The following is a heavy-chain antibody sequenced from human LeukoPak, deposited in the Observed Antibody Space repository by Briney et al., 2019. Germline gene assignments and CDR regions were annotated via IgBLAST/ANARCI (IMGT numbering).Heavy chain of an antibody. D-gene: IGHD3-10*01. V-gene: IGHV4-59*01. CDR1: GGSISSYY. Sequence: SETLSLTCTVSGGSISSYYWSWIRQPPGKGLEWIGYIYYSGSTNYNPSLKSRVTISVDTSKNQFSLKLSSVTAADTAVYYCARAHYGSGSYYQFDYWGQGTLVTVSS. CDR2: IYYSGST. CDR3: ARAHYGSGSYYQFDY. J-gene: IGHJ4*02.